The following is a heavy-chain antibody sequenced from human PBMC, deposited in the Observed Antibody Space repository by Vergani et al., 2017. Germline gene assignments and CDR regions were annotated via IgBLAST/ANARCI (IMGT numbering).Heavy chain of an antibody. J-gene: IGHJ3*02. Sequence: QVQLVQSGAEVKKPGASVKVSCKASGYTFTGYYMHWVRQAPGQGLEWMGRINPNSGGTNYAQKFQGRVTMTRDTSLSTAYMELSRLRSDDTAVYYCARDEGYYDSSGFWRDDAFDIWGQGTMVTVSS. V-gene: IGHV1-2*06. CDR3: ARDEGYYDSSGFWRDDAFDI. CDR1: GYTFTGYY. CDR2: INPNSGGT. D-gene: IGHD3-22*01.